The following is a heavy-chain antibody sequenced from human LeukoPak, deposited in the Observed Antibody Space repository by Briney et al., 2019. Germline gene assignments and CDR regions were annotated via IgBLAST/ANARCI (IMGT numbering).Heavy chain of an antibody. J-gene: IGHJ4*02. V-gene: IGHV3-30*02. CDR2: IRYDGGNK. CDR3: AKEVHYFDY. CDR1: GFTFSSYG. Sequence: GGSLRLSCAASGFTFSSYGMHWVRQAPGKGLEWVAFIRYDGGNKYYADSVKGRFTISRDNSKNTLYLQMNSLRAEDTAVYYCAKEVHYFDYWGQGTLVTVSS.